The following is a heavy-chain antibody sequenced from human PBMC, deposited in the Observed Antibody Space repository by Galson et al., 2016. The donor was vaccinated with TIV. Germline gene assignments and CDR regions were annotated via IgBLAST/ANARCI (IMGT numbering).Heavy chain of an antibody. D-gene: IGHD5-24*01. CDR2: FFSIFRTA. V-gene: IGHV1-69*13. CDR3: ARRTDGHLYDYYGMDV. Sequence: SVKVSWTSCGGIFGGTAITVVRQACGEELVCVDLFFSIFRTANYAEKFQGRVTITADDSTNTVHMELSSLKSEDTAVYYCARRTDGHLYDYYGMDVLGQGTT. CDR1: GGIFGGTA. J-gene: IGHJ6*01.